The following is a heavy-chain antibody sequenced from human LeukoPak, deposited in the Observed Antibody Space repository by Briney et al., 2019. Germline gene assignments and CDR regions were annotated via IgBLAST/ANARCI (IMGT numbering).Heavy chain of an antibody. CDR3: ARWGYYYGSGSYRNYYYMDV. CDR1: GFTVSSNY. Sequence: PGGSLRLSCAASGFTVSSNYMTWVRQAPGKGLEWVSVIYKSAITYYADTVRGRFTISRDNSKNTLYLQMNSLRAEDTAVYYCARWGYYYGSGSYRNYYYMDVWGKGTTVTISS. V-gene: IGHV3-53*01. D-gene: IGHD3-10*01. J-gene: IGHJ6*03. CDR2: IYKSAIT.